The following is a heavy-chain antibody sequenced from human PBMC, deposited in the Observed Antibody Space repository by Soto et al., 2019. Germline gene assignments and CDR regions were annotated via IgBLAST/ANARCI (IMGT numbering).Heavy chain of an antibody. J-gene: IGHJ4*02. V-gene: IGHV5-51*01. Sequence: KISCKGSGYNFAGYWSAWVRQMPGKGLELMGIIYPSDSDTRYRPSFQGQVTISADKSISSAYLQWSSLRASDTAMYYCARGGVSTRTFDYWGQGTRVTVS. CDR3: ARGGVSTRTFDY. CDR1: GYNFAGYW. CDR2: IYPSDSDT. D-gene: IGHD3-3*01.